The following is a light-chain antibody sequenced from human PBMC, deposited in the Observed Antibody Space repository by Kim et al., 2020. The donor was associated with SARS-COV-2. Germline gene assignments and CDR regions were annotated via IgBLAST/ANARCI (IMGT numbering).Light chain of an antibody. V-gene: IGKV3-20*01. J-gene: IGKJ4*01. CDR3: QQYGDLPLT. CDR2: AAS. Sequence: SPVGGAPPCCRATHIVTSRFLASYQHEPAQAPRLLIYAASSRANGIADRFSGRGSGTDFTLTSSRLQPEDFAVYYCQQYGDLPLTFGGGTKVDIK. CDR1: HIVTSRF.